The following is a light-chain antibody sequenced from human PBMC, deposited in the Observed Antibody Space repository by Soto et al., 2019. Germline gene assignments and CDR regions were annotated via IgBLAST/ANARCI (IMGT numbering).Light chain of an antibody. V-gene: IGLV2-14*01. CDR3: SSYTTADTVI. CDR1: SSDVGGYDY. CDR2: DVN. J-gene: IGLJ2*01. Sequence: QSALTQPASVSGSPGQSITISCTGSSSDVGGYDYVSWYQQHPGKPPKLMIYDVNDRPSGVSIRFSGSKSGNTASLTISGLQAEDEAAYYCSSYTTADTVIFGGGTKLTVL.